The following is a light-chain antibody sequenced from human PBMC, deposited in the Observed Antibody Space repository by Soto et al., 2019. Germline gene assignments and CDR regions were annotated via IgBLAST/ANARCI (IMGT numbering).Light chain of an antibody. CDR1: QSFSSW. J-gene: IGKJ2*03. CDR2: DAS. CDR3: QQYSSCYS. Sequence: DMQMTQSPSSLSASVGDRVTITCRASQSFSSWLAWYQQKPGKAPKLLIYDASNLESGVPSRFSGSGSGTEFTLTISSLQPDDFATYYCQQYSSCYSLGQGTKVDIK. V-gene: IGKV1-5*01.